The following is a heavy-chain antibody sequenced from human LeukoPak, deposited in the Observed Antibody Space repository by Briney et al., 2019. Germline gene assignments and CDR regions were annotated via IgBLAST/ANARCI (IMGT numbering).Heavy chain of an antibody. CDR3: ARAHSGHADWGGIDGRGYFDY. CDR1: GGSINSGSYY. V-gene: IGHV4-61*02. J-gene: IGHJ4*02. Sequence: SQTLSLTCTVSGGSINSGSYYWTWIRQPAGKGLEWIGRIYSSGSTNYNPSLKSRVTISVDTSKNQFSLKLSSVTAADTAVYYCARAHSGHADWGGIDGRGYFDYWGQGTLVTVSS. CDR2: IYSSGST. D-gene: IGHD5-12*01.